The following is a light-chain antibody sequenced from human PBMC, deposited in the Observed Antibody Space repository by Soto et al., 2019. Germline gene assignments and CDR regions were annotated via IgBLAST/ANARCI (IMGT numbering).Light chain of an antibody. CDR1: SSDVGRYNY. V-gene: IGLV2-14*01. Sequence: QSVLTQPASVSGSPGQSITISCTGTSSDVGRYNYVSWYQQHPGKAPKLMIYAVSNRPSGVSNRFSGSKSGNTASLTISGLQAEDEADYYCSSYTSNSTRVFGTGTKVTVL. J-gene: IGLJ1*01. CDR3: SSYTSNSTRV. CDR2: AVS.